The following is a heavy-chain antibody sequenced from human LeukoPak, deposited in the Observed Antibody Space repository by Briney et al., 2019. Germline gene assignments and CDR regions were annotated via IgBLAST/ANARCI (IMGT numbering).Heavy chain of an antibody. D-gene: IGHD3-22*01. J-gene: IGHJ4*02. CDR3: ARGGYYYDSSGYYYVPNYYFEY. CDR2: IIPIFGTA. CDR1: GGTFSSYA. V-gene: IGHV1-69*05. Sequence: GSSVKVSCKASGGTFSSYAISWVRQAPGQGLEWMGGIIPIFGTANYAQKFQGRVTITTGESTSTAYMELSSLRYEDTAVYYCARGGYYYDSSGYYYVPNYYFEYWGQGTLVTVCS.